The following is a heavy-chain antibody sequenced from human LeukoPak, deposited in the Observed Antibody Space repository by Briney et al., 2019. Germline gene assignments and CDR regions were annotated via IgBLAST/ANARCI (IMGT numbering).Heavy chain of an antibody. CDR1: GGSISSYY. CDR3: ARVRGYSYGDLFVEDAFDI. V-gene: IGHV4-59*01. J-gene: IGHJ3*02. CDR2: IYYSGSI. D-gene: IGHD5-18*01. Sequence: PSETLSLTCTVPGGSISSYYWSWIRQPPGKGLEWIGYIYYSGSINYNPSLKSRLTISVDTSKNQFSLKLSSVTAADTAVYYCARVRGYSYGDLFVEDAFDIWGQGTMVTVSS.